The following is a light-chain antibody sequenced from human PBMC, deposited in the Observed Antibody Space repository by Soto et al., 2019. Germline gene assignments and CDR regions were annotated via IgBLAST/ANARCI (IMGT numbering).Light chain of an antibody. CDR1: QTVRNNY. Sequence: VLPQSPGTLSLSPGARATLSCRASQTVRNNYLAWYQQKPGQAPRLLIYGASTRATGIPARFSGSVSGTEFTLTISSLQPDDFATYYCQQYNSYSLTIGGGTKVDIK. CDR3: QQYNSYSLT. CDR2: GAS. V-gene: IGKV3-20*01. J-gene: IGKJ4*01.